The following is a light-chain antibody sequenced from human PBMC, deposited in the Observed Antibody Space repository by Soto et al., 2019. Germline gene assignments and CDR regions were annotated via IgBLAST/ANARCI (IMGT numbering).Light chain of an antibody. Sequence: EIVLTQSPATLSLSPGERVTLSCRASQSVSNSLAWYQQRPGQAPRLLIYDTSTRAPGVAARFSGSGSGTEFTLTISSLQPEDVAVYYCQQYVHWPPGTFGQGTKVDIK. CDR1: QSVSNS. J-gene: IGKJ1*01. V-gene: IGKV3-15*01. CDR2: DTS. CDR3: QQYVHWPPGT.